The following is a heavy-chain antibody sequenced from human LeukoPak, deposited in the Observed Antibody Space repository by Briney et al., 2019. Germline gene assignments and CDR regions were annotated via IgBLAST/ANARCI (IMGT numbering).Heavy chain of an antibody. J-gene: IGHJ4*02. Sequence: PSETLSLTCAVYGGSFSGYYWSWIRQPPGKGLEWIGEINHSGSTNYNPSLKSRVTISVDTSKSQFSLKLSSVTAADTAVYYCARGRYYYDSSGYYPDYWGQGTLVTVSS. CDR3: ARGRYYYDSSGYYPDY. V-gene: IGHV4-34*01. CDR2: INHSGST. D-gene: IGHD3-22*01. CDR1: GGSFSGYY.